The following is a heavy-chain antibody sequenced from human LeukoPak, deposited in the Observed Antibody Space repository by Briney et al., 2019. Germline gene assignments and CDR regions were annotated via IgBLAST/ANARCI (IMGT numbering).Heavy chain of an antibody. CDR2: IYHSGST. D-gene: IGHD3-22*01. CDR1: GGSISSGAYS. CDR3: ARPYYDSSGYYHDAFDI. V-gene: IGHV4-30-4*07. Sequence: SETLSLTCAVSGGSISSGAYSWSWIRQPPGKGLEWIGYIYHSGSTYYNPSLKSRVTMSVDTSRNQFSLKLSSVTAADTAVYYCARPYYDSSGYYHDAFDIWGQGTMVTVSS. J-gene: IGHJ3*02.